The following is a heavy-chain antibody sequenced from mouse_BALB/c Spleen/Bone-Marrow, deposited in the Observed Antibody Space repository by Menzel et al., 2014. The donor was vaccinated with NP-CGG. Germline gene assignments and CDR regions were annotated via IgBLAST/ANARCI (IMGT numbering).Heavy chain of an antibody. Sequence: VQRVESGAELMKPGASVKISCKATGYTFSSYWIEWVKQRPGHGLEWIGEILRGSGSTHYNEKFKGKATFTADTSSNTAYMQLSSLTSEDSAVYYCARYYRYDYWGQGTTLTVSS. V-gene: IGHV1-9*01. D-gene: IGHD2-14*01. CDR3: ARYYRYDY. CDR2: ILRGSGST. J-gene: IGHJ2*01. CDR1: GYTFSSYW.